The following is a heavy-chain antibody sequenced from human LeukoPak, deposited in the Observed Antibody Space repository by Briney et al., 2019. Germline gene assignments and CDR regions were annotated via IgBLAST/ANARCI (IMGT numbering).Heavy chain of an antibody. D-gene: IGHD6-13*01. CDR1: GGSFSGYY. Sequence: SETLSLTCAVYGGSFSGYYWSWIRQPPGKGLEWIGEINHSGSTIYNPSLKSRVTISVDTSKNQFSLKLSSVTAADTAVYYCASSGYSSSWYSPEYFQHWGQGTLVTVSS. J-gene: IGHJ1*01. CDR3: ASSGYSSSWYSPEYFQH. CDR2: INHSGST. V-gene: IGHV4-34*01.